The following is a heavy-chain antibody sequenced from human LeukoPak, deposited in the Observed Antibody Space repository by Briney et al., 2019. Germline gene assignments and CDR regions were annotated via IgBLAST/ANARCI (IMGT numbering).Heavy chain of an antibody. CDR3: ARRSYYYDSSGYYYLPFDY. J-gene: IGHJ4*02. CDR2: INHSGST. V-gene: IGHV4-34*01. CDR1: GGSFSGYY. Sequence: SETLSLTCAVYGGSFSGYYWSWIRQPPGKGLEWIGEINHSGSTNYNPSLKSRVTISVDTSKNQFSLKLSSVTAADTAVYYCARRSYYYDSSGYYYLPFDYWGQGTLDTVSS. D-gene: IGHD3-22*01.